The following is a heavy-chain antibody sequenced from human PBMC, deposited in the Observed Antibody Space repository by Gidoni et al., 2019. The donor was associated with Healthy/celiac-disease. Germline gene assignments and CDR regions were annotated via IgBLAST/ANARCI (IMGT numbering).Heavy chain of an antibody. D-gene: IGHD2-21*01. Sequence: EVQLLESGGGLVPPGGSLSLSCAASGFTFSSYAMSWVRQATGKGLEWVSAISGSGGSTYYADSVKGRFTIARDNSKNTLYLQMNSLRAEDTAVYYCAKYRGTPYYYYGMDVWGQGTTVTVSS. V-gene: IGHV3-23*01. CDR3: AKYRGTPYYYYGMDV. J-gene: IGHJ6*02. CDR2: ISGSGGST. CDR1: GFTFSSYA.